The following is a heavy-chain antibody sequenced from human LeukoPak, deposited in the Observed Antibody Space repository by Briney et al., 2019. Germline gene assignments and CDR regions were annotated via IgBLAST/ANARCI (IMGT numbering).Heavy chain of an antibody. D-gene: IGHD2-2*01. CDR3: ARSTRALVPTADDAFDI. J-gene: IGHJ3*02. CDR1: GFTVSRNY. V-gene: IGHV3-66*02. CDR2: IHSVGTT. Sequence: PGGSLGLSCAASGFTVSRNYMNWVRQAPGKGLEWVSIIHSVGTTYYADSVKGRCTISRDYSKNTLYLQMNSLRVEDTAVYYCARSTRALVPTADDAFDIWGQGTMVTVSS.